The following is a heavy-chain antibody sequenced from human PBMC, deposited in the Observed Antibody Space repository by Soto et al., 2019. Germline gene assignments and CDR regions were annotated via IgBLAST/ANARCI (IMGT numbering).Heavy chain of an antibody. V-gene: IGHV4-39*01. Sequence: SVTLCLTCPVAGGSLTSSSFYWGWLRQPPGKGLEWIGIIYYSGSTYYNPSLKSRVTISVDTSKSQFSLNLNSVTAADTAVYYCARGYDILTGPLDYWGPGTLVTVSS. J-gene: IGHJ4*02. CDR2: IYYSGST. CDR1: GGSLTSSSFY. D-gene: IGHD3-9*01. CDR3: ARGYDILTGPLDY.